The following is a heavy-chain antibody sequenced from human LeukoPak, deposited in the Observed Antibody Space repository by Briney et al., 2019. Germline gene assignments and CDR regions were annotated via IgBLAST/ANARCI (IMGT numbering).Heavy chain of an antibody. CDR2: INHSGST. CDR1: GGSFSGYY. V-gene: IGHV4-34*01. J-gene: IGHJ4*02. D-gene: IGHD2-15*01. CDR3: ARERISDYDY. Sequence: SETLSLTCAVYGGSFSGYYWSWIRQPPGKGLEWIGEINHSGSTNYNPSLKSRVTISVDTSKNQFSLKLSSVTAADTAVYYCARERISDYDYWGQGTLVTVSS.